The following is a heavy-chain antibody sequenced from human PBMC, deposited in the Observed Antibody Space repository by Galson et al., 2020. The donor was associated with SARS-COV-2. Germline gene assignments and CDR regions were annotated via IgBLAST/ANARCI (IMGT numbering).Heavy chain of an antibody. CDR2: IKQDGSEK. J-gene: IGHJ6*02. Sequence: GESLKISCAASGFTFSSYWMSWVRQAPGKGLEWVANIKQDGSEKYYVDSVKGRFTISRDNAKNSLYLQMNSLRAEDTAVYYCARGLYSSGWYPAHDYGMDVWGQGTTVTVSS. D-gene: IGHD6-19*01. CDR1: GFTFSSYW. V-gene: IGHV3-7*01. CDR3: ARGLYSSGWYPAHDYGMDV.